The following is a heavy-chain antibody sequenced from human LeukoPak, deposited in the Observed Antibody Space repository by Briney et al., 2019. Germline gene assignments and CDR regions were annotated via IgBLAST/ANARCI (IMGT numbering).Heavy chain of an antibody. CDR2: ISSSSSYI. CDR1: GFTISSYS. V-gene: IGHV3-21*01. CDR3: ARDGAVAGTVRNWFDP. J-gene: IGHJ5*02. Sequence: GGSLRLSCAASGFTISSYSMNWVRQAPGKGLEWVSSISSSSSYIYYADSVKGRFTISRDNAKNSLYLQMNSLRAEDTAVYYCARDGAVAGTVRNWFDPWGQGTLVTVSS. D-gene: IGHD6-19*01.